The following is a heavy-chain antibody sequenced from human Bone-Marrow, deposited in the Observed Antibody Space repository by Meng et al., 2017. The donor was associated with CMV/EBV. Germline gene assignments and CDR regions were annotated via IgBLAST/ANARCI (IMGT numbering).Heavy chain of an antibody. Sequence: KVFCKGSGYSFTSYWIGWVRQMPGKGLEWMGIIYPGDSDTRYSPSFQGQVTISADKSISTAYLQWSSLKASDTAMYYCARQRWTSYYYYGMDVWRQGATVTVSS. CDR3: ARQRWTSYYYYGMDV. CDR1: GYSFTSYW. CDR2: IYPGDSDT. D-gene: IGHD5-24*01. V-gene: IGHV5-51*01. J-gene: IGHJ6*02.